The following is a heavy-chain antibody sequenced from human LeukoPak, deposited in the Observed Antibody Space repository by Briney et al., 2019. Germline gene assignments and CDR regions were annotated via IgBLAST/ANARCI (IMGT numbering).Heavy chain of an antibody. CDR3: ARTRFLEWFNDY. CDR1: GFTFSSNA. V-gene: IGHV3-23*01. J-gene: IGHJ4*02. CDR2: ISGSGGGT. D-gene: IGHD3-3*01. Sequence: PGGSLRLSCAASGFTFSSNAMSWVRQAPGKGLEWVSAISGSGGGTYYADSVKGRFTISRDNSKNTLYMQINSLRAEDTAVYYCARTRFLEWFNDYWGQGTLVTVSS.